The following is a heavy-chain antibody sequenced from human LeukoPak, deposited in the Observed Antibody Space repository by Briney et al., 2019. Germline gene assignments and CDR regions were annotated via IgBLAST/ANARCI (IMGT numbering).Heavy chain of an antibody. D-gene: IGHD3-10*01. CDR2: IRYDGSNK. J-gene: IGHJ4*02. V-gene: IGHV3-30*02. CDR1: GFTFSSYG. CDR3: AKELWLGELAFDY. Sequence: GGSLRLSCAASGFTFSSYGMHWVRQAPGKGLEWVAFIRYDGSNKYYADSVKSRFTISRDTSKNTLYLQMNSLRAEDTAVYYCAKELWLGELAFDYWGQGTLVTVSS.